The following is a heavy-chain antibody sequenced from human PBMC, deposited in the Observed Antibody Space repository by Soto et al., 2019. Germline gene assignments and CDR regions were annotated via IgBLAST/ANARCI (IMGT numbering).Heavy chain of an antibody. J-gene: IGHJ4*02. CDR1: GFTFSSYA. Sequence: GGSLRLSCAASGFTFSSYAMSWVRQAPGKGLEWVSAISGSGGSTYYADSVKGRFTISRDNSKNTLYLQMNSLRAEDTAVYYCAKDPFGVSSRSSYYWGQGTLVTVSS. V-gene: IGHV3-23*01. CDR2: ISGSGGST. CDR3: AKDPFGVSSRSSYY. D-gene: IGHD3-16*01.